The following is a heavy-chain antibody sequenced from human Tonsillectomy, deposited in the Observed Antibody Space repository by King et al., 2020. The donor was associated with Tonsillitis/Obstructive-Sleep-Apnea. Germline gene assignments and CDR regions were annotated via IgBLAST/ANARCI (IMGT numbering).Heavy chain of an antibody. D-gene: IGHD2-2*02. Sequence: VQLVESGGGLVQPGGSLRLSCAASGFTFSSYSMNWVRQAPGKGLEWVSYISSSSSTIYYADSVKGRFTISRDNAKNSLYLQMNSLRDEDTAVYYCARDRGGVGDIVVVPAAIQFDYWGQGTLVTVS. J-gene: IGHJ4*02. CDR3: ARDRGGVGDIVVVPAAIQFDY. V-gene: IGHV3-48*02. CDR2: ISSSSSTI. CDR1: GFTFSSYS.